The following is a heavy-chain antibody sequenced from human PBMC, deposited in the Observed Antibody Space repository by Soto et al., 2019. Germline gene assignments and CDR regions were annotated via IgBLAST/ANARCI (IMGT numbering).Heavy chain of an antibody. CDR2: IYYSGST. D-gene: IGHD1-1*01. J-gene: IGHJ4*02. CDR1: GGSISSYY. V-gene: IGHV4-59*01. CDR3: ARDGRKNWNDPGVYFDY. Sequence: SETLSLTCTVSGGSISSYYWSWIRQPPGKGLEWIGYIYYSGSTNYNPSLKSRVTISVDTSKNQFSLKLSSVTAADTAVYYCARDGRKNWNDPGVYFDYWGQGTLVTVSS.